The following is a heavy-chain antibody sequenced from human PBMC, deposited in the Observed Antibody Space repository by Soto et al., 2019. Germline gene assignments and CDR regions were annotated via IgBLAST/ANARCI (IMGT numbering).Heavy chain of an antibody. D-gene: IGHD3-16*01. V-gene: IGHV1-69*02. CDR3: AAGVRPEYKDYGPAWY. CDR2: IIPILGIP. J-gene: IGHJ4*02. CDR1: GGTFSSYI. Sequence: QVQLVQSGAEVKKPGSSVKVSCKASGGTFSSYIFSWVRQAPGQGLEWMGRIIPILGIPDYAQKSQGRVTITVDKSTGTVYMELSSPRSDDTAVFYCAAGVRPEYKDYGPAWYWGQGTLVTVSS.